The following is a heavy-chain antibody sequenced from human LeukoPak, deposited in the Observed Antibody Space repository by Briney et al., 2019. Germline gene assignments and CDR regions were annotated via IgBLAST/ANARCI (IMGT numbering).Heavy chain of an antibody. Sequence: GGSLRLSCAASGFTFSSYGTHWDRQAPGKGLEWVAVIWYDGSNKYYADSVKGRFTISRDNSKNTLYLQMNSLRAEDTAVYYCARDIPYGSGSYYPNNYYYYGMDVWGQGTTVTVSS. D-gene: IGHD3-10*01. V-gene: IGHV3-33*01. J-gene: IGHJ6*02. CDR2: IWYDGSNK. CDR3: ARDIPYGSGSYYPNNYYYYGMDV. CDR1: GFTFSSYG.